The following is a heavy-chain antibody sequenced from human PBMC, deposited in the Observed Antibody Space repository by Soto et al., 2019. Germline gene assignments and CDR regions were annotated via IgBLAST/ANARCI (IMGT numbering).Heavy chain of an antibody. CDR3: ARDRSTRPLRYYYYYGMDV. CDR1: GGSFSGYY. V-gene: IGHV4-34*01. CDR2: INHSGST. D-gene: IGHD2-2*01. Sequence: SETLPFTCAVYGGSFSGYYWSWIRQPPGKGLEWIGEINHSGSTNYNPSLKSRVTIPVDTSKNQFSLKLSSVTASDTAVYYCARDRSTRPLRYYYYYGMDVWGQGTTVTVSS. J-gene: IGHJ6*02.